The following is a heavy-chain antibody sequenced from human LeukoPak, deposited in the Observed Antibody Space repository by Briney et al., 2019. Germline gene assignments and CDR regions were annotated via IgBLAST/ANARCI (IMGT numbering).Heavy chain of an antibody. CDR1: GFTLSDYY. J-gene: IGHJ5*02. V-gene: IGHV3-11*06. D-gene: IGHD3-9*01. CDR2: ISSSSSYT. CDR3: ARLNGYDILTGYYELVLDNWFDP. Sequence: GGSLRLSCAASGFTLSDYYMSWIRQAPGKGLEWVSYISSSSSYTNYADSVKGRFTISRDNAKNSLYLQMNSLRAEDTAVYYCARLNGYDILTGYYELVLDNWFDPWGQGTLVTVSS.